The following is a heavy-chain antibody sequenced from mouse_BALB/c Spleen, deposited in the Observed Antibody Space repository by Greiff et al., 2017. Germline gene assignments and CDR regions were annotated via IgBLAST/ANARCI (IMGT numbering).Heavy chain of an antibody. Sequence: VMLVESGPGLVQPSQSLSITCTVSGFSLTSYGVHWVRQSPGKGLEWLGVIWSGGSTDYNAAFISRLSISKDNSKSQVFFKMNSLQANDTAIYYCARNKDYRSRVMDYWGQGTSVTVSS. V-gene: IGHV2-2*02. CDR2: IWSGGST. J-gene: IGHJ4*01. D-gene: IGHD2-14*01. CDR1: GFSLTSYG. CDR3: ARNKDYRSRVMDY.